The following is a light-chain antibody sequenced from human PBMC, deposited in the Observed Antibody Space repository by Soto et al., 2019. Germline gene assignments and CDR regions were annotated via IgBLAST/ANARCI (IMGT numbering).Light chain of an antibody. CDR1: QSVSSN. Sequence: EIVMTQSPATLSMSPGERTTLSCRASQSVSSNLAWYQQKPGQAPRLLIYHASTRATGIPARFSGSGSGTEFTLTINSLQSEDFAVYFCQQNSNWPLTFGGGTKVEI. V-gene: IGKV3D-15*01. J-gene: IGKJ4*01. CDR3: QQNSNWPLT. CDR2: HAS.